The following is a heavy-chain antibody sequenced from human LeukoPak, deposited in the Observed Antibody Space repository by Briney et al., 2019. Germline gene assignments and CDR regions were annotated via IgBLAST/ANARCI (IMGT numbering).Heavy chain of an antibody. J-gene: IGHJ5*01. CDR2: IDSKSGNT. V-gene: IGHV1-18*01. Sequence: ASVKVSCKPSGYIFTAYGVGWVRQAPGQGLEWMGWIDSKSGNTDYAHNFQGRIALTIAAPTNTAYMELWSLRSDDTAIYFCTRATHPAISGPQSDSWGQGTLVTVSS. CDR3: TRATHPAISGPQSDS. CDR1: GYIFTAYG. D-gene: IGHD3-3*02.